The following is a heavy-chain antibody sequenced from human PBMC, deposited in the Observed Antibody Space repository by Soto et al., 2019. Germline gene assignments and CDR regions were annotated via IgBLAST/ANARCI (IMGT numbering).Heavy chain of an antibody. Sequence: GGSLRLSCAASGFTFSSYAMSWVRQTPGKGLEWVSAISGSGGSTYYADSVKGRFTLSRDKSKNTLYLQMNTLRADDTAVYYCAKDLGYDFWSGYYGFDYWGQGTLVTVSS. D-gene: IGHD3-3*01. CDR3: AKDLGYDFWSGYYGFDY. J-gene: IGHJ4*02. V-gene: IGHV3-23*01. CDR2: ISGSGGST. CDR1: GFTFSSYA.